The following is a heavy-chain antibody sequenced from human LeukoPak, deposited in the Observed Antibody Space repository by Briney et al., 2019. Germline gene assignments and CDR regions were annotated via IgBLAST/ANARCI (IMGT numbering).Heavy chain of an antibody. Sequence: GGSLRLSCAASGFTFSSYGMHWVRQAPGKGLEWVAVISYDGSNKYYADSVKGRFTISRDNSKNTLYLQMNSLRAEDTAVYYCAREPPNRIVVVPAAMFLGRSHMDVWGKGTTVTVSS. CDR3: AREPPNRIVVVPAAMFLGRSHMDV. V-gene: IGHV3-30*03. D-gene: IGHD2-2*01. J-gene: IGHJ6*03. CDR1: GFTFSSYG. CDR2: ISYDGSNK.